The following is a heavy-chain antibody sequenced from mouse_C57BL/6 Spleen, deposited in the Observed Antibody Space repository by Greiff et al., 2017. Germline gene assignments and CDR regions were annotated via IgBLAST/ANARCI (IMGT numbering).Heavy chain of an antibody. D-gene: IGHD2-3*01. Sequence: EVQLQQSGPELVKPGASVKMSCKASGYTFTDYNMHWVKQSHGKSLEWIGYINPNNGGTSYNQKFKGKATLTVNKSSSTAYMELRSLTSEDSAVYYCARMDGYPYYFDYWGQGTTLTVSS. CDR3: ARMDGYPYYFDY. J-gene: IGHJ2*01. CDR1: GYTFTDYN. CDR2: INPNNGGT. V-gene: IGHV1-22*01.